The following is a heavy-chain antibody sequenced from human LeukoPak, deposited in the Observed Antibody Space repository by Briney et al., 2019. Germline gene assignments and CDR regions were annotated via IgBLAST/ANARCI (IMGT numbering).Heavy chain of an antibody. CDR3: AKGIYCGGDCYAEYFQH. D-gene: IGHD2-21*02. CDR2: ISGSGGST. CDR1: GFTFSNYG. Sequence: GGSLRLSCAASGFTFSNYGMSWVRQAPGKGLEWVSAISGSGGSTYYADSVKGRFTISRDNSKNTLYLQMNSLRAEDTAVYYCAKGIYCGGDCYAEYFQHWGQGTLVTVSS. V-gene: IGHV3-23*01. J-gene: IGHJ1*01.